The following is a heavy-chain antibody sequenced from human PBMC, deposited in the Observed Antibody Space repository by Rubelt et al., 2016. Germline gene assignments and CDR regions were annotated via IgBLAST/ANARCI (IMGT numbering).Heavy chain of an antibody. Sequence: QLQLQESGPGLVKPSETPALTCTVSGDSFSRSTSSWGWIRQPPGKGLEWIGEINHSGSTNYNPSLKSRVTISVDTSKNQFSLTLSYVTAADTAIYNWATRRSALGSFEFWGQGIVVTVSS. D-gene: IGHD3-10*01. CDR3: ATRRSALGSFEF. CDR1: GDSFSRSTSS. CDR2: INHSGST. J-gene: IGHJ4*02. V-gene: IGHV4-39*07.